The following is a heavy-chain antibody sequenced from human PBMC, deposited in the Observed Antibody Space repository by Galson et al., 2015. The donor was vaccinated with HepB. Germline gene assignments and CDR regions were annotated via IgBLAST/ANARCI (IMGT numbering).Heavy chain of an antibody. CDR3: ASPMYSSGPETLTGMDV. J-gene: IGHJ6*02. V-gene: IGHV3-30*03. CDR2: ISYDGSNK. Sequence: SLRLSCAASGFTFSSYGMHWVRQAPGKGLEWVAVISYDGSNKYYADSVKGRFTISRDNSKNTLYLQMNSLRAEDTAVYYCASPMYSSGPETLTGMDVWGQGTTVTVSS. D-gene: IGHD6-19*01. CDR1: GFTFSSYG.